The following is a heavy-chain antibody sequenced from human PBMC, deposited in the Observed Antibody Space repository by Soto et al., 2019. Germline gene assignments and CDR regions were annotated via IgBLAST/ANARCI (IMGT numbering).Heavy chain of an antibody. Sequence: ASVKVSCKASGYTFTGYYMHWVREAPGQGLEWVGWINPETGATSYAQKFQGRVTLSRDTSINTAYLELSSLRFDDAAVYFCARERYQVISDGMDVWGQGTTVTVSS. D-gene: IGHD2-2*01. CDR2: INPETGAT. CDR1: GYTFTGYY. CDR3: ARERYQVISDGMDV. J-gene: IGHJ6*02. V-gene: IGHV1-2*02.